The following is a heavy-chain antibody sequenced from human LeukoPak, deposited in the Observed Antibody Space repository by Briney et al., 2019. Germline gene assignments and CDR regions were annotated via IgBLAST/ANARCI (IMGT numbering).Heavy chain of an antibody. J-gene: IGHJ4*02. Sequence: ASVKVSCKSSGYTFTAYNIHWVRQALGKGLEGLGWISAYNGNTNYAQKLQGRVTMTTDTSTSTAYMELRSLRSDDTAVYYCARDFGRELLIPDYWGQGTLVTVSS. CDR2: ISAYNGNT. CDR1: GYTFTAYN. V-gene: IGHV1-18*04. D-gene: IGHD1-26*01. CDR3: ARDFGRELLIPDY.